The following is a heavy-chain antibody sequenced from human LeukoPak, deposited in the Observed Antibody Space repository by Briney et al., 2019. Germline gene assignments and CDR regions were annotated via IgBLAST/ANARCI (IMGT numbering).Heavy chain of an antibody. J-gene: IGHJ6*03. V-gene: IGHV4-4*09. CDR3: ARHGNAGFWSGYTHYYYYYYMDV. CDR1: GGSISSYY. Sequence: SETLSLTCTVSGGSISSYYWSWIRQPPGKGLEWKWYIYTSGSTNYNPSLKSRVTISVDTSKTQLPLKLSSVPAADTAVYYCARHGNAGFWSGYTHYYYYYYMDVWRKGTTVTVSS. CDR2: IYTSGST. D-gene: IGHD3-3*01.